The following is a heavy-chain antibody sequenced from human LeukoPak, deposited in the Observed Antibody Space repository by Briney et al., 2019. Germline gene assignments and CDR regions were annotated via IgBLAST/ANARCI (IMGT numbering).Heavy chain of an antibody. V-gene: IGHV1-18*01. D-gene: IGHD2-21*02. CDR2: ISAYNGNT. Sequence: GASVKVSCKASGYTFTSYGISWVRQAPGQGLEWMGWISAYNGNTNYAQKLQGRVTMTTDTSTSTAYMELRSLRSDDTAVYYCAREGPIVVVTASRDHAFDIWGQGTMVTVSS. J-gene: IGHJ3*02. CDR3: AREGPIVVVTASRDHAFDI. CDR1: GYTFTSYG.